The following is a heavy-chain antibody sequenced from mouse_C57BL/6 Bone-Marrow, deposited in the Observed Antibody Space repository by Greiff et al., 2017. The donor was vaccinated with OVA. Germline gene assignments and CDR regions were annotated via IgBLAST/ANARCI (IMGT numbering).Heavy chain of an antibody. V-gene: IGHV3-3*01. CDR2: TFYSGIT. J-gene: IGHJ1*03. D-gene: IGHD2-1*01. Sequence: FPGNKLEYIGYTFYSGITYYNPSLESRTYITRDTSKNQFSLKLSSVTTEDTATYYCARGGDGNYWYFDVWGTGTTVTVSS. CDR3: ARGGDGNYWYFDV.